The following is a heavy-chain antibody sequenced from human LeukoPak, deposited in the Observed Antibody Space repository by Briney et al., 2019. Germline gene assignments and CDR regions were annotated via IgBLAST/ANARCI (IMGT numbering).Heavy chain of an antibody. D-gene: IGHD2-15*01. V-gene: IGHV4-61*02. CDR3: ARGYCSGGSCYSLYMDV. CDR2: IYTSGST. J-gene: IGHJ6*03. Sequence: SQTLSLTCTVSGGSISSGSYYWRWVRQPAGKGLEWIGRIYTSGSTNDNPSLKSRVTISVDTSKNQFSLKLSSVTAADTAVYYCARGYCSGGSCYSLYMDVWGKGTTVTVSS. CDR1: GGSISSGSYY.